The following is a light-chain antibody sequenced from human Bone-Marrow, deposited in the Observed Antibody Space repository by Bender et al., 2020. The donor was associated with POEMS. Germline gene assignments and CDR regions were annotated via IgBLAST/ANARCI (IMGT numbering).Light chain of an antibody. J-gene: IGLJ1*01. CDR3: SSYSSISIFV. CDR1: RSDIGRYKF. Sequence: QSALTQPASMSGSPGQSITISCTGTRSDIGRYKFVSWYRQHPGKAPELIIYDGTKRPSGVPDRFSGSKSGNTASLTISGLQAEDEADYYCSSYSSISIFVFGRGTKVTVL. V-gene: IGLV2-14*02. CDR2: DGT.